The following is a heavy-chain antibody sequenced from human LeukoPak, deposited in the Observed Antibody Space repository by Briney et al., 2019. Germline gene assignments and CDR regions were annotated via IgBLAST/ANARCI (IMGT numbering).Heavy chain of an antibody. Sequence: GGSLRRSCAASGFTFRSYWMHWVRQAPGKGLVWVSRIKSDGSSTTYADSVKGRFTISRDNAKNTLYLQMNSLRGEDTGVYYCARDAAGLDYWGQGTLVTVSS. J-gene: IGHJ4*02. V-gene: IGHV3-74*01. CDR3: ARDAAGLDY. CDR2: IKSDGSST. CDR1: GFTFRSYW. D-gene: IGHD1-14*01.